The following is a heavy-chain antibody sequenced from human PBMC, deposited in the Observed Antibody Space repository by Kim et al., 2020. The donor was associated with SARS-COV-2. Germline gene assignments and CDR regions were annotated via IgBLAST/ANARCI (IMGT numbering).Heavy chain of an antibody. Sequence: ASVKVSCKASGYTFTGYYMHWVRQAPGQGLEWMGRINPNSGGTNYAQKFQGRVTMTRDTSISTAYMELSRLRSDDTAVYYCARVSGIGEPDAFDIWGQGTMVTVSS. CDR3: ARVSGIGEPDAFDI. V-gene: IGHV1-2*06. CDR2: INPNSGGT. J-gene: IGHJ3*02. D-gene: IGHD3-10*01. CDR1: GYTFTGYY.